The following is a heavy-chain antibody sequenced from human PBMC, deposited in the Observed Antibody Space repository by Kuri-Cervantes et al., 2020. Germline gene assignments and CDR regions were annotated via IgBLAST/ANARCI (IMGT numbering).Heavy chain of an antibody. CDR3: ARRTKSNCSGGSCYPGGFDP. CDR1: GGSISSGSYS. J-gene: IGHJ5*02. V-gene: IGHV4-39*01. Sequence: GSLRLSCTVSGGSISSGSYSWGWIRQPPGKGLESIGTIYYSGSTYYNPSLKSRVTVSADTSKNQFSLKLNSVTAADTAVYYCARRTKSNCSGGSCYPGGFDPWGQGTLVTVSS. CDR2: IYYSGST. D-gene: IGHD2-15*01.